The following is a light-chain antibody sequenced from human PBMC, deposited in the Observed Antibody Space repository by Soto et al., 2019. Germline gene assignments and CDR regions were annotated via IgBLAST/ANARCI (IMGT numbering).Light chain of an antibody. CDR3: ASSTSSSTSVI. Sequence: QSVLTQPASVSGSPGQSITISCTGTSSDVGGYKYVSWYQQHPDKAPKLIIFEVSNRPSGISSRFSGSKSGNTASLTISGLQADDEADYYCASSTSSSTSVIFGTGTKLTVL. CDR2: EVS. J-gene: IGLJ2*01. V-gene: IGLV2-14*01. CDR1: SSDVGGYKY.